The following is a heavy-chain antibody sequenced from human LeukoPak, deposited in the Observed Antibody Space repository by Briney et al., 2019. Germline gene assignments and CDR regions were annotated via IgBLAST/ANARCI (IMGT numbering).Heavy chain of an antibody. V-gene: IGHV1-18*01. J-gene: IGHJ5*02. D-gene: IGHD3-10*01. Sequence: ASVKVSCKASGYTFSSYDIIWVRQAPGQGLEWMGWITTYNGNTNYAQKFQGRVTMTTDTPTSTAYMEVRSLTSDDTAVYYCARLTSERGFDPWGQGTLVTVSS. CDR1: GYTFSSYD. CDR3: ARLTSERGFDP. CDR2: ITTYNGNT.